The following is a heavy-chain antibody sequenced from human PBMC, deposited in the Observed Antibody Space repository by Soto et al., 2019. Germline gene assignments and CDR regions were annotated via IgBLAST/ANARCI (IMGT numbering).Heavy chain of an antibody. CDR1: GFSSFA. CDR2: ISSSGGTT. D-gene: IGHD4-17*01. V-gene: IGHV3-23*01. CDR3: AKMTSVTLRGYFDY. J-gene: IGHJ4*02. Sequence: EVQLLESGGGLVQPGGSLRLSCTTSGFSSFAMSWVRQAPGKGLEWVAGISSSGGTTIYADSVKGRFTLSRDNSRDTIVLQMNSLRAEDTATYYCAKMTSVTLRGYFDYWGQGTLVTVSS.